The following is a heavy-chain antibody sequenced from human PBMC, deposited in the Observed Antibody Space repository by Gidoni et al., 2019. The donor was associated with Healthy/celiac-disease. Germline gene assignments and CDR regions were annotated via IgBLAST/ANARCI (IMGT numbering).Heavy chain of an antibody. V-gene: IGHV3-23*01. CDR2: ISGSGGST. D-gene: IGHD4-17*01. J-gene: IGHJ4*02. CDR1: GFTFSSYA. Sequence: EVQLLESGGGLVQPGGSLRLSCAASGFTFSSYAMSWVRQAPGKGLEWVSAISGSGGSTYYADAVKGRFTISRDNSKNTLYLQMNSLRAEDTAVYYCAKVLYGDYAGLDYWGQGTLVTVSS. CDR3: AKVLYGDYAGLDY.